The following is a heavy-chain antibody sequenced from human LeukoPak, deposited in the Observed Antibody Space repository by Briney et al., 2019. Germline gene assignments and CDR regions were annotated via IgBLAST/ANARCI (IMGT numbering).Heavy chain of an antibody. CDR2: ISYDGSNK. V-gene: IGHV3-30*04. Sequence: PGGSLRLSLADSGFTFSSYAMHCVRQAPGKGREWVAAISYDGSNKYYADSVKGRFTISRDNSKNTLYLQMNSLRAEDTAVYYCAKEGNYDILTGYYGYFDYWGQGTLVTVSS. D-gene: IGHD3-9*01. J-gene: IGHJ4*02. CDR3: AKEGNYDILTGYYGYFDY. CDR1: GFTFSSYA.